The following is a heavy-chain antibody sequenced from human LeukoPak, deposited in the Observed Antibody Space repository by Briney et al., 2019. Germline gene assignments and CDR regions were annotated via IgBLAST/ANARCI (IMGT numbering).Heavy chain of an antibody. J-gene: IGHJ5*02. V-gene: IGHV1-69*04. D-gene: IGHD2-8*02. CDR1: GGTFSSYA. Sequence: ASVKVSCKASGGTFSSYAISWVRQAPGQGLEWMGRLIPIFGIANYAQKFQGRVTITADKSTSTAYMELSSLRSEDTAVYYCARCGGRGSPIKISGGWFDPWGHGTLVTVSS. CDR3: ARCGGRGSPIKISGGWFDP. CDR2: LIPIFGIA.